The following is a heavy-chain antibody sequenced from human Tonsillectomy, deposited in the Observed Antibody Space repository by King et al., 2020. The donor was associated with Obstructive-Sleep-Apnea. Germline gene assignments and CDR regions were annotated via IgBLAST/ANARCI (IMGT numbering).Heavy chain of an antibody. Sequence: VQLVESGAEVKKPGSSVKVSCKASGDSFSSNGSCWVRQAPGQGLEWMGGIMPMFGTTTYAQKFQDRVNISADESASTVYMELTSLRSDDTAVYYCARDGYYSNFWYFDLWGRGTLVTVSP. CDR2: IMPMFGTT. CDR3: ARDGYYSNFWYFDL. J-gene: IGHJ2*01. V-gene: IGHV1-69*01. CDR1: GDSFSSNG. D-gene: IGHD3-3*01.